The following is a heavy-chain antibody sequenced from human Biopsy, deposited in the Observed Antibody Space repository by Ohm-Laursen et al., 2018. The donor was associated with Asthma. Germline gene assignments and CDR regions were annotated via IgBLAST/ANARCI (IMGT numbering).Heavy chain of an antibody. Sequence: GSLRLSCTASGFTVSRDYMFWVRQAPGKGLEWVSVIYSGGTSHTAASVRGRFTISRDYSKNTLYLQMHSLRAEDTAVYYCARGDSSGWSQYYFDYWGQGTLVTVSS. D-gene: IGHD6-19*01. J-gene: IGHJ4*02. CDR2: IYSGGTS. CDR3: ARGDSSGWSQYYFDY. CDR1: GFTVSRDY. V-gene: IGHV3-53*01.